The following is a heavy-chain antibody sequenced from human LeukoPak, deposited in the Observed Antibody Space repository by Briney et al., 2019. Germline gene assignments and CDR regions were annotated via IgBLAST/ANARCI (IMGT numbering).Heavy chain of an antibody. CDR1: GFTFSSYA. Sequence: GGSLRLSCAASGFTFSSYAMSWVRQAPGKGVEWVSAISGCCVITYYAASVKGRFTISRDNSRNTLYLQMNSLRAEDTAVYYCAKDRYYASGSSYGNAFDIWGQGTMVTVSS. D-gene: IGHD3-10*01. J-gene: IGHJ3*02. CDR2: ISGCCVIT. V-gene: IGHV3-23*01. CDR3: AKDRYYASGSSYGNAFDI.